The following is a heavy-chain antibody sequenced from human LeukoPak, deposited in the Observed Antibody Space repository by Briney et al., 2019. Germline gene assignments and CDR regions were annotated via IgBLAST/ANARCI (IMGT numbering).Heavy chain of an antibody. CDR2: ISAYNGNT. V-gene: IGHV1-18*01. CDR3: AREYQLYCSGGSCYSGDIDY. CDR1: GYTFTSYG. D-gene: IGHD2-15*01. J-gene: IGHJ4*02. Sequence: GASVKVSCKASGYTFTSYGISWVRQAPGQGLEWMGWISAYNGNTNYAQKLQGRVTMTTDTSTSTAYMELRSLRSDDTAVYYCAREYQLYCSGGSCYSGDIDYWGQGTLVTVSS.